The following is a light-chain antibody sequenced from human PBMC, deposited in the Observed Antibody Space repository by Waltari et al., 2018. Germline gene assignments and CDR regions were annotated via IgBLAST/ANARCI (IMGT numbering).Light chain of an antibody. CDR1: QRLLKSPYNKND. CDR3: HQYYSTLWT. Sequence: DIVMPQSPDSLAVARGERATINCKSSQRLLKSPYNKNDLAWYQQKTGQPPKLLIYWASIRESDVPDRFSGSGSGTDFTLTISSLQAEDVAVYYCHQYYSTLWTFGQGTKVEIK. CDR2: WAS. V-gene: IGKV4-1*01. J-gene: IGKJ1*01.